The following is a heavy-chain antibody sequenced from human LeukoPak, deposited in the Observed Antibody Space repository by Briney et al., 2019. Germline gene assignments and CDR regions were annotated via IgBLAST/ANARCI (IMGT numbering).Heavy chain of an antibody. CDR2: ISNSGSNI. V-gene: IGHV3-48*03. CDR3: ARGLYWFDP. J-gene: IGHJ5*02. CDR1: GFTFSNYE. Sequence: GGSLRLSCAASGFTFSNYEMNWVRQAPGKGLEWLSYISNSGSNIYYADSVKGRFTISRDNAKNSLYLQMNSLRAEDAAVYYRARGLYWFDPWGQGTLVTVSS.